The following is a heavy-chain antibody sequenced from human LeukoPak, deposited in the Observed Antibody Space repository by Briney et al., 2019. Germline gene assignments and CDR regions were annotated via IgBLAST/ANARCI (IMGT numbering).Heavy chain of an antibody. J-gene: IGHJ4*02. CDR1: GFTVSSNY. V-gene: IGHV3-53*01. Sequence: GGSLRLSCAASGFTVSSNYMSWVRQAPGKGLEWVSVIYSAGSTHYADSVKGRFTISRDNSKNTLYLQMNSLRAEDTAMYYCARAPRLASNAFFDYWGQGTLVTVSS. D-gene: IGHD5-12*01. CDR2: IYSAGST. CDR3: ARAPRLASNAFFDY.